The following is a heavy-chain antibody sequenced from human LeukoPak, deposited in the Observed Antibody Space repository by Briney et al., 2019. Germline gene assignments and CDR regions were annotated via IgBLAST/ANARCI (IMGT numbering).Heavy chain of an antibody. CDR3: ARRVRVGFREGSFDY. CDR1: GGSITRTSFY. Sequence: SETLSLTCTVSGGSITRTSFYWGWIRQPPGKGLEWIGNMYYSGTTYYNPSLKSRVAISVDTSKNQFSLKLTSVTAADTALYYCARRVRVGFREGSFDYWGQGTLVTVSS. D-gene: IGHD3-10*01. V-gene: IGHV4-39*01. CDR2: MYYSGTT. J-gene: IGHJ4*02.